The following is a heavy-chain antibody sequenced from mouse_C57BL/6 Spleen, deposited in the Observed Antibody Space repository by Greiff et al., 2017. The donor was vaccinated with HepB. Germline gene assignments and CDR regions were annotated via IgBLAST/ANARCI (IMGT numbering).Heavy chain of an antibody. Sequence: VQLQQSGAELVRPGASVTLSCKASGYTFTDYEMHWVKQTPVHGLEWIGAIDPETGGTAYNQKFKGKAILTADKSSSTAYMELRSLTSGDSAVYYCTGTGGFASWGQGTLVTVSA. CDR3: TGTGGFAS. CDR1: GYTFTDYE. CDR2: IDPETGGT. D-gene: IGHD4-1*01. J-gene: IGHJ3*01. V-gene: IGHV1-15*01.